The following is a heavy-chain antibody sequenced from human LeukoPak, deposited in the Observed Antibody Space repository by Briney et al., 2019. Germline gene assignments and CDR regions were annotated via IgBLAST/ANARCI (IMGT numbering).Heavy chain of an antibody. CDR1: GGSISNYY. D-gene: IGHD3-22*01. J-gene: IGHJ5*02. Sequence: SETLSLTCTVSGGSISNYYWDWIRQPPGKRMEWVGYIYYSGSTNYNPSLKSRVTISVDTSKNQFSLKLSSVTAADTAVYYCARHSFGYYDSSGYPNPWGQGTLVTVSS. V-gene: IGHV4-59*08. CDR2: IYYSGST. CDR3: ARHSFGYYDSSGYPNP.